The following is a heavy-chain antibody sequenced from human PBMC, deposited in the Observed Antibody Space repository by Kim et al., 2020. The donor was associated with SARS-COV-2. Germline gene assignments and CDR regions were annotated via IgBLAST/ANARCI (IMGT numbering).Heavy chain of an antibody. Sequence: ANYAQKFQGRVTITADKSTSTAYMELSSLRSEDTAVYYCARDITGDAFDIWGQGTMVTVSS. J-gene: IGHJ3*02. CDR2: A. D-gene: IGHD1-20*01. CDR3: ARDITGDAFDI. V-gene: IGHV1-69*04.